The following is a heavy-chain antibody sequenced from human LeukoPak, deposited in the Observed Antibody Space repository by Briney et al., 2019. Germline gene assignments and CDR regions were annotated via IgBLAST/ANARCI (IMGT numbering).Heavy chain of an antibody. CDR1: GFTFSSYS. CDR2: ISSSSSYK. CDR3: ARDWGRGDIDY. Sequence: GGSLRLSCAASGFTFSSYSMNWVRQAPGKGLEWVSSISSSSSYKYYADSVKDRFTISRDNAKNSLYLQMNSLRAEDTAVYYCARDWGRGDIDYWGQGTLVTVSS. V-gene: IGHV3-21*01. D-gene: IGHD3-10*01. J-gene: IGHJ4*02.